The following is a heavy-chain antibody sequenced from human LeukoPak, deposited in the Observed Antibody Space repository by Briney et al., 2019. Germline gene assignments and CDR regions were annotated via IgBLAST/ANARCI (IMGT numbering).Heavy chain of an antibody. Sequence: PGRSLRLSCTASGFTFGDYAMSWVRQAPGKGLEWVGFIRSKACGGTTEYAASVKGRFTIPRDDSKSIAYLQMNSLKTEDTAVYYCTRVLIADDYYYYGMDVWGQGTTVTVSS. CDR3: TRVLIADDYYYYGMDV. J-gene: IGHJ6*02. CDR2: IRSKACGGTT. CDR1: GFTFGDYA. V-gene: IGHV3-49*04. D-gene: IGHD3-22*01.